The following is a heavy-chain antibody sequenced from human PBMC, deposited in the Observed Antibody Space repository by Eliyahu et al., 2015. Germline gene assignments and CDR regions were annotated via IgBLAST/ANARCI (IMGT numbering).Heavy chain of an antibody. D-gene: IGHD3-10*01. Sequence: QVQLVQSGAEVKKPGASVTXSCKGLXYSFTGHQXHWVRQAPGQGLEWVGRINPKTGGTDIAPKFQGRVTVTGDPSISTTFMELSSLMSDDTAIYYCAREIVLVMINHGSLHGLDVWGQGTTVTVSS. V-gene: IGHV1-2*06. CDR1: XYSFTGHQ. CDR3: AREIVLVMINHGSLHGLDV. J-gene: IGHJ6*02. CDR2: INPKTGGT.